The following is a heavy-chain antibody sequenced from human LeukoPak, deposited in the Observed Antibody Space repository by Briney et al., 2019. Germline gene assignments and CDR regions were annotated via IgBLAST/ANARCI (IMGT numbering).Heavy chain of an antibody. V-gene: IGHV4-59*01. D-gene: IGHD2-2*01. J-gene: IGHJ3*02. CDR1: GGSISSYY. CDR2: IYYSESA. Sequence: SETLSLTCTVSGGSISSYYWSWIRQPPGKRLVWIGCIYYSESATYNPSLKSRVTISLDTSKNQFFLKLSSVTAADTAVYYCARSSSCSVDAFDIWGQGTMVTVSS. CDR3: ARSSSCSVDAFDI.